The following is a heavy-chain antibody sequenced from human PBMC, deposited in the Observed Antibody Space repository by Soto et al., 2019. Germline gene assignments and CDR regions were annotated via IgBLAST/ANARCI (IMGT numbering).Heavy chain of an antibody. J-gene: IGHJ4*02. CDR3: ARSAGGGTGIVTAFDY. Sequence: PSETLSLTCTVSGGSISSSSHYWGWIRQPPGKGLEWIGSIFYNGNTYYNPSLKSRVTISVDTSKNQFSLKVTSVTAADTAVYSCARSAGGGTGIVTAFDYWGQGTLVTVSS. D-gene: IGHD5-18*01. CDR1: GGSISSSSHY. V-gene: IGHV4-39*01. CDR2: IFYNGNT.